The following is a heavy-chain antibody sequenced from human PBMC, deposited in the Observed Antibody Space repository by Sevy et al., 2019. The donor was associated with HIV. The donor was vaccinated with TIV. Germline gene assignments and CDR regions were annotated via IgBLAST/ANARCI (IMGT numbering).Heavy chain of an antibody. CDR3: ARALRFGELLYFDY. V-gene: IGHV3-7*01. CDR2: IKQDGSEK. Sequence: GGSLRLSCAASGFTFSSYWMSWVRQAPGKGLEWVANIKQDGSEKYYVDSVKGRFTISRDNAKNSLYLQMNSLRAEDTAVYYCARALRFGELLYFDYWGQGTLVTVSS. D-gene: IGHD3-10*01. J-gene: IGHJ4*02. CDR1: GFTFSSYW.